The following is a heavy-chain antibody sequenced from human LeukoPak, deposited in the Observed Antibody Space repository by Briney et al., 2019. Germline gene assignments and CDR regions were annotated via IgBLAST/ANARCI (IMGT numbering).Heavy chain of an antibody. CDR3: ARGKVAASGY. J-gene: IGHJ4*02. Sequence: SETLSLTCSVSGGSISSRNYYWSWIRQPPGKGLEWIGYIYYSGSTNYNPSLESRVTISADTSKNQFSLRLNSVTAADTAVYYCARGKVAASGYWGQGTLVTVSS. V-gene: IGHV4-61*01. CDR2: IYYSGST. D-gene: IGHD6-6*01. CDR1: GGSISSRNYY.